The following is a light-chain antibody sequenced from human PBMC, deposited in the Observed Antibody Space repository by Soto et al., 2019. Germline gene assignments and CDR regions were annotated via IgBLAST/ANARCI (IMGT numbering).Light chain of an antibody. Sequence: QSALTQPTSVSGSPGQSITISCTGTRSDIGGYSFVSWYQQHPDKAPKLMIFDVSQRPSGVSNRFSGSKSGNTASLTISGLQAEDEADYYCTSYSSSSTPWLFGGGTQLTVL. CDR2: DVS. CDR3: TSYSSSSTPWL. J-gene: IGLJ3*02. V-gene: IGLV2-14*03. CDR1: RSDIGGYSF.